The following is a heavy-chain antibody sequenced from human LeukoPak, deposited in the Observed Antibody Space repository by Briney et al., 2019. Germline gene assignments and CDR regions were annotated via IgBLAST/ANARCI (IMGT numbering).Heavy chain of an antibody. CDR3: AREGFVWELKHAFDI. D-gene: IGHD3-10*01. J-gene: IGHJ3*02. CDR2: ITPVLGTS. Sequence: ASVKVSCKASGGTFSSSTVSWVRLAPGQGLEWVEGITPVLGTSNYAQKFQGRVMISTDESTSTVYMELSSLGSEDTAVYYCAREGFVWELKHAFDIWGQGTMVSVSS. V-gene: IGHV1-69*16. CDR1: GGTFSSST.